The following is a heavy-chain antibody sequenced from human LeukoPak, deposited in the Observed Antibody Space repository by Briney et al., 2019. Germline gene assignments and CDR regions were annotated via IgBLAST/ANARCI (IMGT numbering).Heavy chain of an antibody. J-gene: IGHJ4*02. V-gene: IGHV4-39*01. D-gene: IGHD2-21*02. Sequence: SETLSLTCTVSGGSISSSSYYWGWIRQPPGKGLEWIGSIYYSGSTCYNPSLKSRVTISVDTPKNQFSLKLSSVTAADTAVYYCASGDLEFDYWGQGTLVTVSS. CDR2: IYYSGST. CDR3: ASGDLEFDY. CDR1: GGSISSSSYY.